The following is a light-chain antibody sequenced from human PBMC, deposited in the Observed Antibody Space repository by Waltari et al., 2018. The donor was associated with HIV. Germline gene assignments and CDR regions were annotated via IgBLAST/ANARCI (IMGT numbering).Light chain of an antibody. CDR2: DVS. J-gene: IGLJ1*01. Sequence: QSALTQPASVSGSPGQSITISCTGTSNDVGGSNYVSWHQQHPGEAPKPIIHDVSDRPSGISNRFSGSTSGNTASLTISGLQTEDEADYYCSSYTSRVTYVFGTGTRVTVL. V-gene: IGLV2-14*03. CDR1: SNDVGGSNY. CDR3: SSYTSRVTYV.